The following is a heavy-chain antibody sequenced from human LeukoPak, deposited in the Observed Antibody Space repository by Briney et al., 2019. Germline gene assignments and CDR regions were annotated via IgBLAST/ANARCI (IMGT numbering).Heavy chain of an antibody. CDR2: ISGGGGST. CDR3: AKGAEPAAILRPFDY. D-gene: IGHD2-2*01. J-gene: IGHJ4*02. V-gene: IGHV3-23*01. CDR1: GFTFSRYA. Sequence: GGSLRLSCAASGFTFSRYAMSWVRQAPGKGLEWVSAISGGGGSTYYADSVKGRFTISRDNSKNTLYLQMNSLRAEDTAVYYCAKGAEPAAILRPFDYWGQGTLVTVSS.